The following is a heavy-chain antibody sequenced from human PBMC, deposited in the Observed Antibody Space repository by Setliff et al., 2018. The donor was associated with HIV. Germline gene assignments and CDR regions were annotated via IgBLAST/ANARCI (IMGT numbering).Heavy chain of an antibody. V-gene: IGHV3-23*01. J-gene: IGHJ4*02. D-gene: IGHD5-18*01. CDR1: GFTFSSYA. CDR3: AKVPTRIQPRCFDY. CDR2: ISSSDVTT. Sequence: GGSLRLSCVGSGFTFSSYAMSWVRQAPGKGLEWVSSISSSDVTTYYVDSVKGRFAISRDNSKNTLHLQMNSLRVEDTAVYYCAKVPTRIQPRCFDYWGQGTLVTVSS.